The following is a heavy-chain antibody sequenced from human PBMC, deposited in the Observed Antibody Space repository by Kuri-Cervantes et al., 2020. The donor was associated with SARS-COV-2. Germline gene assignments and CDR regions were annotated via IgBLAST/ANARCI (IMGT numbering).Heavy chain of an antibody. CDR1: GFTVSSNY. V-gene: IGHV3-66*01. CDR2: IYSGGTI. D-gene: IGHD1-26*01. J-gene: IGHJ4*02. Sequence: ETLSLTCAASGFTVSSNYVSWVRQAPGKGLEWVSVIYSGGTIYYADSVKGRFTISRDDAKNSLYLQMNSLRAEDTAVYYCTRWRVGAKTWGQGTLVTVSS. CDR3: TRWRVGAKT.